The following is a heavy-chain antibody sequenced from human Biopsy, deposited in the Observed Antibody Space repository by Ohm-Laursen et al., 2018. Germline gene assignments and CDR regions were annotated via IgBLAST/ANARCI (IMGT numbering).Heavy chain of an antibody. CDR2: KFYRGTT. V-gene: IGHV4-59*08. CDR1: GDSVSNNF. D-gene: IGHD1-26*01. CDR3: ARLTRRGNIIFFDY. J-gene: IGHJ4*02. Sequence: SDTLSLTCTVSGDSVSNNFWTWIRRPPGKTLEWIAYKFYRGTTTYNPSLKGRVIVSVDPPKGQISLKLTSVTASDTAIYYCARLTRRGNIIFFDYWGQGTLVAVSS.